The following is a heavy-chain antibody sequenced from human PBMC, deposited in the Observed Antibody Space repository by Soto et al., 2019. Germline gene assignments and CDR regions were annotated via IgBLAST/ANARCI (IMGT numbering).Heavy chain of an antibody. CDR1: GFALSSYW. V-gene: IGHV3-74*01. CDR3: ARVPVGAYGKFDP. Sequence: EVQLVESGGGLVQAGGSLRLSCAASGFALSSYWMHWVRRVPGKGLVWVSRINPDGSRIDYADSVRGRFTISRVNAKNTLFLQMNNLRAEDTALYHCARVPVGAYGKFDPWGQGTLVTVSS. CDR2: INPDGSRI. J-gene: IGHJ5*02. D-gene: IGHD2-8*02.